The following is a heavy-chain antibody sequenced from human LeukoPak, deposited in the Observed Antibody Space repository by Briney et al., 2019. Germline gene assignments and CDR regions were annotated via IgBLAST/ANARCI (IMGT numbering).Heavy chain of an antibody. CDR3: VRDYGWSFDY. D-gene: IGHD2-8*02. V-gene: IGHV3-21*05. J-gene: IGHJ4*02. CDR1: GFAFSTYS. Sequence: GGSLRLSCAASGFAFSTYSMNWVRQAPGKGLEWISYIDRSGTNIKYADSVKGRFTISRDNAKNSLYLQMNSLRAEDTAVYYCVRDYGWSFDYWGQGTLVTVSS. CDR2: IDRSGTNI.